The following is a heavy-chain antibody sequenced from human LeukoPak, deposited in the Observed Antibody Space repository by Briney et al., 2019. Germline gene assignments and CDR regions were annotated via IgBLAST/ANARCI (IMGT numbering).Heavy chain of an antibody. CDR3: ARGGGPYSGLYFDY. CDR2: INGNGGST. CDR1: GFTFSSYG. J-gene: IGHJ4*02. V-gene: IGHV3-23*01. D-gene: IGHD5-12*01. Sequence: GGSLRLSCAASGFTFSSYGMSWVRQAPGKGLEWVSSINGNGGSTYYADSVKGRFTISRDNSKNTLYLQMNSLRAEDTAVYYCARGGGPYSGLYFDYWGQGTLVTVYS.